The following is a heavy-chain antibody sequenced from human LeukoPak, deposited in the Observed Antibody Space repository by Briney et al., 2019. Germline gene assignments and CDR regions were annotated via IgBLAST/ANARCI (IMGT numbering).Heavy chain of an antibody. CDR2: IKQDGSEK. CDR3: AREEDSYGYSFFDY. J-gene: IGHJ4*02. CDR1: GFTFSSYW. D-gene: IGHD5-18*01. V-gene: IGHV3-7*01. Sequence: PGGSLRLSCAASGFTFSSYWMSWVRQAPGKGLEWVANIKQDGSEKYYVDSVKGRFTISRDNAKNSLYLQMNSLRAEDTAVYYCAREEDSYGYSFFDYWGQGTLVTVSS.